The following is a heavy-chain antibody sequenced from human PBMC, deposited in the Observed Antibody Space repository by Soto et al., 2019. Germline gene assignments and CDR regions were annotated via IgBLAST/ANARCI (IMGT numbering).Heavy chain of an antibody. Sequence: EVQLVQSGAEVKKPGESLKISCKASGYRFISYWIVWVRQMPGKGLEWMGTFYPNDPDVRYSPSFQGQVTMSADKSINTAYLEWSSLKASDTAMYYCARRSAAGTNDYWGQGTLVTVSS. CDR2: FYPNDPDV. V-gene: IGHV5-51*03. CDR1: GYRFISYW. CDR3: ARRSAAGTNDY. J-gene: IGHJ4*02. D-gene: IGHD1-1*01.